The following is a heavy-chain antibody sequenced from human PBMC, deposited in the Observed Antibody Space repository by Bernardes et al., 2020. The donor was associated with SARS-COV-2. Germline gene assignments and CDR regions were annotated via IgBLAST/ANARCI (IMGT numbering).Heavy chain of an antibody. CDR3: AREDQRSHRGVMDV. D-gene: IGHD1-26*01. V-gene: IGHV2-70*01. J-gene: IGHJ6*02. Sequence: PTLVQPTQTLTLTCTFSGFSLSTNGMSVTWIRQPPVTSLVWLALLAWDHDQYYSTSLKTRLTISKDTYKNQVVLRMTNMDPVDTATYYCAREDQRSHRGVMDVWGQGTTVTVSS. CDR2: LAWDHDQ. CDR1: GFSLSTNGMS.